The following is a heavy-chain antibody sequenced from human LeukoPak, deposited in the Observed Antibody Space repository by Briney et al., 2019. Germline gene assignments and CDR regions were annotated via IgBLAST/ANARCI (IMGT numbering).Heavy chain of an antibody. D-gene: IGHD3-10*01. CDR1: GGSISSYY. CDR2: IYYSGST. J-gene: IGHJ5*02. V-gene: IGHV4-59*01. Sequence: SSETLSLTCTVSGGSISSYYWSWIRQPPGKGLEWIGYIYYSGSTNYNPSLKSRVTISVDTSKNQFSLKLSSVTAADTAVYYCARDQEGSGAENNWFDPWGQGTLVTVSS. CDR3: ARDQEGSGAENNWFDP.